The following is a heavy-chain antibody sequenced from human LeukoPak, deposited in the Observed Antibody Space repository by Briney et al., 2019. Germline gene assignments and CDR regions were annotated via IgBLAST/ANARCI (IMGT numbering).Heavy chain of an antibody. CDR2: ISSSSSTV. J-gene: IGHJ4*02. CDR1: GFTFSSYS. V-gene: IGHV3-48*04. CDR3: ARGKNYVDFDY. D-gene: IGHD3-16*01. Sequence: GGSLRLSCAASGFTFSSYSMNWVRQAPGKGLEWVSYISSSSSTVYYADSVKGRFTISRDNAKNSLYLQMNSLRAEDTAAYYCARGKNYVDFDYWGQGTLVTVSS.